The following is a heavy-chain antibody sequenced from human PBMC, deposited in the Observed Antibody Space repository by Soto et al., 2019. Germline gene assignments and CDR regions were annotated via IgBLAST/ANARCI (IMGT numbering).Heavy chain of an antibody. J-gene: IGHJ4*02. D-gene: IGHD3-3*01. CDR1: GFTFNTYG. CDR2: ISGSGGSA. V-gene: IGHV3-23*01. Sequence: GGSLRLSCAVSGFTFNTYGMSWVRQPPGKGLEWVSSISGSGGSAYYADSVKGRFTISRDNSKNTLYLQMNSLRAEDTAVNYCAKALQYLEWLFDYWGQGTLVTVSS. CDR3: AKALQYLEWLFDY.